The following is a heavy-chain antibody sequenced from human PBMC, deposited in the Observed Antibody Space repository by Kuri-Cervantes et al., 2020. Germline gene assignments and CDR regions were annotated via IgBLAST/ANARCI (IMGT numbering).Heavy chain of an antibody. Sequence: GESLKISCAASGFTFDDYAMHWVRQAPGKGLVWVSRINSDGSSTSYADSVKGRFTISRDNAKNTLYLQMNSLRAEDTAVYYCARGGCSGGSCYPGAFNIWGQGTMVTVSS. CDR1: GFTFDDYA. CDR2: INSDGSST. V-gene: IGHV3-74*01. J-gene: IGHJ3*02. CDR3: ARGGCSGGSCYPGAFNI. D-gene: IGHD2-15*01.